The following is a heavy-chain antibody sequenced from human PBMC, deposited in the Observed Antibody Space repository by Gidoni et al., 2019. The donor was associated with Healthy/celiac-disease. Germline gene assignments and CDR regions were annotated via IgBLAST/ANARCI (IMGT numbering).Heavy chain of an antibody. CDR3: ARHIGSSSNQFDP. Sequence: QLQLQESGPGLVKPSETLSLTCTVSGRSIGSSSYYWGWIRQPPGKGLEWIGSIYYSGSTYYNPSLKSRVTISVDTSKNQFSLKLSSVTAADTAVYYCARHIGSSSNQFDPWGQGTLVTVSS. V-gene: IGHV4-39*01. CDR2: IYYSGST. CDR1: GRSIGSSSYY. D-gene: IGHD6-13*01. J-gene: IGHJ5*02.